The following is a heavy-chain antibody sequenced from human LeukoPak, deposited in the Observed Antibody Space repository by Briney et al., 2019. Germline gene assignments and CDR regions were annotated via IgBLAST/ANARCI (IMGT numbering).Heavy chain of an antibody. CDR2: INPNSGDT. V-gene: IGHV1-2*06. CDR1: GGTFSSYA. D-gene: IGHD3-22*01. Sequence: GASVKVSCKASGGTFSSYAISWVRQAPGQGLEWMGRINPNSGDTNYAQKFQGRVTMSRDTSISTAYMELSRLRSDDTAVYYCAREINSSAYYWGQGTLVTVSS. J-gene: IGHJ4*02. CDR3: AREINSSAYY.